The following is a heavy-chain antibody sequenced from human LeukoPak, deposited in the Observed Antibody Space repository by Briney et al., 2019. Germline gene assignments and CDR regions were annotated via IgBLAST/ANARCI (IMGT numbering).Heavy chain of an antibody. Sequence: SGTLSLTCTVSGGSISSGDYYWSWIRQPAGKGLEWIGRIYTSGSTNYNPSFKSRVTISVDTSKNQFSLKVDSVTAADTAVYYCARDHPTPTTGYMDVWGKGTTVTVSS. J-gene: IGHJ6*03. V-gene: IGHV4-61*02. D-gene: IGHD1-26*01. CDR2: IYTSGST. CDR1: GGSISSGDYY. CDR3: ARDHPTPTTGYMDV.